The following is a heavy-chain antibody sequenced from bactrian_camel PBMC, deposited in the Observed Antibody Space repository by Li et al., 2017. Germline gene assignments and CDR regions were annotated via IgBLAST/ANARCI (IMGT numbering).Heavy chain of an antibody. CDR2: TGPSTT. CDR1: GYRVKSGC. Sequence: VQLVESGGGSVQPGGSLKLPCVASGYRVKSGCMGYFRQRAGKEREVVAATGPSTTKYADSVKGRFTISRDNAKNTLYLQLNGLEPEDTGTYYCTKPSDGSSWYASAYWGQGTQVTVS. CDR3: TKPSDGSSWYASAY. V-gene: IGHV3S53*01. D-gene: IGHD6*01. J-gene: IGHJ4*01.